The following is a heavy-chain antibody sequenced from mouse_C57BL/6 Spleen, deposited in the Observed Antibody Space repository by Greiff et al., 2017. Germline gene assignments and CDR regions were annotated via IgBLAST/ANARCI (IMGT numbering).Heavy chain of an antibody. V-gene: IGHV1-53*01. Sequence: KLSCKASGYTFTSYWMHWVKQRPGQGLEWIGNINPSNGGTNYNEKFKSKATLTVDKSSSTAYMQLSGLTSEDSAVYYCARGDGSSSEFAYWGQGTLVTVSA. D-gene: IGHD1-1*01. CDR3: ARGDGSSSEFAY. J-gene: IGHJ3*01. CDR1: GYTFTSYW. CDR2: INPSNGGT.